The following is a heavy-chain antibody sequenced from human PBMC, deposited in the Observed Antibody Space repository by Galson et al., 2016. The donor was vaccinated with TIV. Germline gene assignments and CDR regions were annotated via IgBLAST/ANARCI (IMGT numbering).Heavy chain of an antibody. CDR3: TTVRLRGTGGMDV. D-gene: IGHD2-8*02. CDR2: VDPEDGKT. CDR1: GYNFTDYY. V-gene: IGHV1-69-2*01. Sequence: VKVSCKVSGYNFTDYYLHWMQQAPGKGFEWMGHVDPEDGKTKYAAKFQCRVTMTADTSTDTAYMELSSLRSEDTAIYYCTTVRLRGTGGMDVWGQGTTVTVSS. J-gene: IGHJ6*02.